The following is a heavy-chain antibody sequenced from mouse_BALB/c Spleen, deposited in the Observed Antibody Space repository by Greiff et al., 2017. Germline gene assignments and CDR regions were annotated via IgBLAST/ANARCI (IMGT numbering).Heavy chain of an antibody. V-gene: IGHV1S126*01. CDR3: ASDGYYWFAY. Sequence: VQLQQSGPQLVRPGASVKISCKASGYSFTSYWMHWVKQRPGQGLEWIGMIDPSDSETRLNQKFKDKATLTVDKSSSTAYMQLNSPTSEDSAVYYCASDGYYWFAYWGQGTLVTVSA. CDR1: GYSFTSYW. CDR2: IDPSDSET. D-gene: IGHD2-3*01. J-gene: IGHJ3*01.